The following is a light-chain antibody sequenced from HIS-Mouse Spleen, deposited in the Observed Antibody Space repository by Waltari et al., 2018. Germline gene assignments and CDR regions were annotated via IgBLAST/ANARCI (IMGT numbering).Light chain of an antibody. CDR3: QQRSNWPLFT. CDR1: QSVSSY. Sequence: EIVLTQSPATLSLSPGESATLSCSASQSVSSYLAWYQQKPGQAPRLLIYDASNRATGIPARFSGSGSGTDFTLTISSLEPEDFAVYYCQQRSNWPLFTFGPGTKVDIK. V-gene: IGKV3-11*01. CDR2: DAS. J-gene: IGKJ3*01.